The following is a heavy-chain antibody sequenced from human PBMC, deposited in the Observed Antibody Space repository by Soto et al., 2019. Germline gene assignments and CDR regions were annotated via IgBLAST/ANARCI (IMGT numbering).Heavy chain of an antibody. CDR1: GYSFNNYW. J-gene: IGHJ6*02. CDR2: IYPDDSDT. CDR3: SRRQKVPPSHYAMDV. Sequence: GESLKISCKGSGYSFNNYWIGWVRQMPGKGLEWMGIIYPDDSDTRYSPSFQGQVTISADKSISTAYLQWNRLKASDTAMYFCSRRQKVPPSHYAMDVWGQGTTVTVSS. D-gene: IGHD1-1*01. V-gene: IGHV5-51*01.